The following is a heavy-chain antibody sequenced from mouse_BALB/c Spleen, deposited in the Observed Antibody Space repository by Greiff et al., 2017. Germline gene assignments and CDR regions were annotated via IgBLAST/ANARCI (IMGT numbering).Heavy chain of an antibody. V-gene: IGHV2-6-7*01. D-gene: IGHD2-4*01. CDR2: IWGDGST. Sequence: VQLQQSGPGLVAPSQSLSITCTVSGFSLTGYGVNWVRQPPGKGLEWLGMIWGDGSTDYNSALKSRLSISKDNSKSQVFLKMNSLQTDDTARYYCARAHYYDYDEGFAYWGQGTLVTVSA. CDR3: ARAHYYDYDEGFAY. J-gene: IGHJ3*01. CDR1: GFSLTGYG.